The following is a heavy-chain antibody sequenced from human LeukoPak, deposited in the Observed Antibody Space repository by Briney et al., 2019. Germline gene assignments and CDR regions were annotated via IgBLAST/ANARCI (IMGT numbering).Heavy chain of an antibody. D-gene: IGHD6-6*01. CDR3: AKDLWSSSSNTLDF. J-gene: IGHJ3*01. Sequence: PGGSLRLSCAASGLPFSAHGMSWVRQAPGKGLEWVSHITGSGGLTYYSNSVRGRFTISRDNSKNTLFLRMNSLRAEDTAVYYCAKDLWSSSSNTLDFWGQGTLVTVSS. CDR1: GLPFSAHG. CDR2: ITGSGGLT. V-gene: IGHV3-23*01.